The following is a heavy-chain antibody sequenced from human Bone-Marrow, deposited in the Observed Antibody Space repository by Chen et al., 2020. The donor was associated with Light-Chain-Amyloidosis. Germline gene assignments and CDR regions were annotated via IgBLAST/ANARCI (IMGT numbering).Heavy chain of an antibody. CDR2: ITRSRRSI. V-gene: IGHV3-48*01. J-gene: IGHJ3*02. CDR3: AREGVGDTAAFDI. Sequence: QLVESGGGLVQPGGSLRHSCAGSGFSVRAYSMNWVRQAPGKGLAWLSYITRSRRSIHYADSVQGRITIPRDNGKTSLSLQMHSLRAEDTATYYCAREGVGDTAAFDIWGQGTMIIVSP. CDR1: GFSVRAYS. D-gene: IGHD1-26*01.